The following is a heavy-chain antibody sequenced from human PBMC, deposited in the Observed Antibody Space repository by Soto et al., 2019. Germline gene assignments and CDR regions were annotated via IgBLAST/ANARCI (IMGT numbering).Heavy chain of an antibody. CDR2: ISAYNGNT. J-gene: IGHJ6*03. Sequence: QVPLVQSGAEVKKPGASVKVSCKASGYTFTSYGISWVRQAPGQGLEWMGWISAYNGNTNYAQKLQGRVTMTTDTSTSTAYMELRSRRSDDTAVYYCARAPSSSSSFYYYYYMDVWAKGPRSPSP. CDR1: GYTFTSYG. CDR3: ARAPSSSSSFYYYYYMDV. D-gene: IGHD6-6*01. V-gene: IGHV1-18*01.